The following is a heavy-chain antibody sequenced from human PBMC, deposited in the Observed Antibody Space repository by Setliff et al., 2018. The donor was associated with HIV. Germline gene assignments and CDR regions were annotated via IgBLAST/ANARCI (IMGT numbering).Heavy chain of an antibody. D-gene: IGHD6-13*01. CDR3: LRRATAAEVFDY. Sequence: ASVKVSCKASGYTFTSYPMHWVRLAPGQRLEWMGWLRTGTGDTSYSEKFQGRLTITRDTSANTAYMELSNLRSKDKAIYCCLRRATAAEVFDYWGQGTLVTVSS. J-gene: IGHJ4*02. CDR2: LRTGTGDT. V-gene: IGHV1-3*04. CDR1: GYTFTSYP.